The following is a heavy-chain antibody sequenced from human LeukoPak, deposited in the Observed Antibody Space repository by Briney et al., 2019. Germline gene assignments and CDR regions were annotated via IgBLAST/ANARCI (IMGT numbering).Heavy chain of an antibody. V-gene: IGHV4-34*01. D-gene: IGHD4-17*01. Sequence: PSETLSLTCAVYGGSFSGYYWSWIRQPPGKGLEWIGEINHSGSTNYNPPLKSRVTISVDTSKNQFSLKLSSVTAADTAVYYCASGLMTTLDYWGQGTLVTVSS. J-gene: IGHJ4*02. CDR1: GGSFSGYY. CDR3: ASGLMTTLDY. CDR2: INHSGST.